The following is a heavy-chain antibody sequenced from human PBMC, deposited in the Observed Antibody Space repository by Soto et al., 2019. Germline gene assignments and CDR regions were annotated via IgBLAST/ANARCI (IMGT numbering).Heavy chain of an antibody. V-gene: IGHV3-33*01. CDR2: IWYDGSNK. J-gene: IGHJ4*02. CDR3: AITHYYDSSGFEY. Sequence: VGSLRLSCASSVFTFSSYGMHCVRHSPGKGLEWVAVIWYDGSNKYYADSVKGRFTISRDNSKNTLYLQMNSLRAEDTAAYYCAITHYYDSSGFEYWGQGTLVTVSS. CDR1: VFTFSSYG. D-gene: IGHD3-22*01.